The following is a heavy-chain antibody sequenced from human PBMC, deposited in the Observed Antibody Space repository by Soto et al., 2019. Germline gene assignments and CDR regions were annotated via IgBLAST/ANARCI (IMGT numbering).Heavy chain of an antibody. V-gene: IGHV4-30-2*01. CDR2: IYHRGST. D-gene: IGHD2-15*01. CDR1: GGSISSGGYS. CDR3: ARGQVVAAQH. J-gene: IGHJ4*02. Sequence: PSETLSLTCAVSGGSISSGGYSWSWIRQPPGKGLEWIGYIYHRGSTYYNPSLKSRVTISVDRSKNQFSLKLSSVTAADTAVYYCARGQVVAAQHWGQGTLVTVSS.